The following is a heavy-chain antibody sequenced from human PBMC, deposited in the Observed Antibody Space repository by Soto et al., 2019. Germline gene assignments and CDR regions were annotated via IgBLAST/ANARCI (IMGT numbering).Heavy chain of an antibody. Sequence: QVQLQQWGAGLLKPSETLSLTCAVYGGSFSGYYWTWIRQPPGTGLEWIVEINHSGSTNYNPSLKSRVTISVDTSKNQVALKLTSVTAADTAVYYCARDKITGLFDYWGQGTLVTVSS. D-gene: IGHD2-8*02. CDR3: ARDKITGLFDY. CDR2: INHSGST. J-gene: IGHJ4*02. V-gene: IGHV4-34*01. CDR1: GGSFSGYY.